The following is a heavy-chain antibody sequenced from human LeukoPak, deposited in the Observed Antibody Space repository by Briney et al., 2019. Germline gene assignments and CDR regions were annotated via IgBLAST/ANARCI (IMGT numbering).Heavy chain of an antibody. CDR1: GYTFTSYY. D-gene: IGHD6-19*01. V-gene: IGHV1-46*01. CDR2: INPSGGST. J-gene: IGHJ4*02. CDR3: ARVALIAVADYFDY. Sequence: ASVKVSCKASGYTFTSYYMHWVRHAPGQGLEWMGIINPSGGSTSYAQKFQGRVTMTRDTSTSTVYMELSRLRSEETTVYYCARVALIAVADYFDYWGQGTLVTVSS.